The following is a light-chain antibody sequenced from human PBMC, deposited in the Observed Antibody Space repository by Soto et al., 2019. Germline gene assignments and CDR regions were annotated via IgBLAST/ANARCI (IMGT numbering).Light chain of an antibody. Sequence: QSVLTQPPSVSGAPGQRVTISCTGSSSNIGATSNVYWYQQLPGAAPKLLFYDNNSRPSGVPDRFSGSKSGTSASLAITGLPAEDEADYYCQSYDFSLTAVVFGGGTKLTVL. CDR3: QSYDFSLTAVV. CDR2: DNN. CDR1: SSNIGATSN. V-gene: IGLV1-40*01. J-gene: IGLJ2*01.